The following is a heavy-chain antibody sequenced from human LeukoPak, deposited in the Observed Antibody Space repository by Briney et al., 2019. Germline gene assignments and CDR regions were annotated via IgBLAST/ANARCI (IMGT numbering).Heavy chain of an antibody. CDR1: GFTFRSFS. V-gene: IGHV3-21*01. J-gene: IGHJ4*02. CDR2: IDSSTTRI. CDR3: VRGGTYCDSTCKGADY. Sequence: GGSLRLSCAASGFTFRSFSMNWVRQAPGKGLEWVSAIDSSTTRIYYANSVRGRFTISRDNAKNSLDLQMNSLRAEDTAVYYCVRGGTYCDSTCKGADYWGRGTLVAVSS. D-gene: IGHD2/OR15-2a*01.